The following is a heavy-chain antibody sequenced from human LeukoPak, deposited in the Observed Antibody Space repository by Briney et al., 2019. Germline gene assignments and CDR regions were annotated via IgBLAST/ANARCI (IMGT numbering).Heavy chain of an antibody. Sequence: GGSLRLSCVVSGITLSNYGMSWVRQAPGKGLEWISYVSSRGSAIYYADSVKGRFTISRDNAKNSLYLQMNSLRVEDTAVYYCAREGGGSSYHDAFDIWGQGTMVTVSS. V-gene: IGHV3-48*04. CDR2: VSSRGSAI. CDR3: AREGGGSSYHDAFDI. J-gene: IGHJ3*02. D-gene: IGHD3-10*01. CDR1: GITLSNYG.